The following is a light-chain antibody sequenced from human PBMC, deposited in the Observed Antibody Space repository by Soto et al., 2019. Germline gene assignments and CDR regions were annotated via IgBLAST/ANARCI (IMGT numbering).Light chain of an antibody. J-gene: IGKJ3*01. V-gene: IGKV1-39*01. CDR3: QRTYNAPFT. CDR2: AAS. Sequence: DIQMTQSPSSLSAFVGDTVTINCRATDSIDRYLNSYQQKPGQAPRVLITAASTLESGVPSRFSGRGSGTDFTLTINKLQPEDFATYYCQRTYNAPFTFGPGTKVSIK. CDR1: DSIDRY.